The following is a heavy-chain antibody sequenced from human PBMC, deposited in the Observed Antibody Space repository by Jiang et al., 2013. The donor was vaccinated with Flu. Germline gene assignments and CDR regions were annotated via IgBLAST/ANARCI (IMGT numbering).Heavy chain of an antibody. CDR1: YW. CDR2: IYPGDSDT. CDR3: ARHPQEQYLVGWYFDL. D-gene: IGHD6-13*01. Sequence: YWIGWVRQMPGKGLEWMGIIYPGDSDTRYSPSFQGQVTISADKSISTAYLQWSSLKASDTAMYYCARHPQEQYLVGWYFDLWGRGTLVTVSS. V-gene: IGHV5-51*01. J-gene: IGHJ2*01.